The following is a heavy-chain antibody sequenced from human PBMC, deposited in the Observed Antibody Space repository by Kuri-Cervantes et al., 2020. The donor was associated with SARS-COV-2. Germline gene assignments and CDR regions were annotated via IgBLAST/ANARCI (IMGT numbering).Heavy chain of an antibody. Sequence: GGSLRLSCAASGFTFSSYSMNWVRQAPGKGLEWVANIKQDGSEKYYVDSVKGRFTISRDNAKNSLYLQMNSLRAEDTAVYYCARVGYCSSTSCRRFDYWGQGTLVTVSS. CDR2: IKQDGSEK. CDR1: GFTFSSYS. D-gene: IGHD2-2*01. J-gene: IGHJ4*02. V-gene: IGHV3-7*05. CDR3: ARVGYCSSTSCRRFDY.